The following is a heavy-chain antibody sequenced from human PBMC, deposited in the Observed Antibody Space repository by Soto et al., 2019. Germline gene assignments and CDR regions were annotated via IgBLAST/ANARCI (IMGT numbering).Heavy chain of an antibody. Sequence: PSETLSLTSGVHGGSFRHYYWIWFRQPPGKGLEGIGEVNHSAAPTYSPTLQSRITISLDTPNNQFSLKMTSVTAADTAMYFCTRAERFPWFWFDPWGQGTQVTVSS. CDR1: GGSFRHYY. V-gene: IGHV4-34*01. D-gene: IGHD3-22*01. CDR3: TRAERFPWFWFDP. CDR2: VNHSAAP. J-gene: IGHJ5*02.